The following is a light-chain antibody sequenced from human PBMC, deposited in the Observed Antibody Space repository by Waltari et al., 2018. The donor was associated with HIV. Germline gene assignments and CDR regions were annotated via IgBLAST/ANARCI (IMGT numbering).Light chain of an antibody. CDR2: AAS. CDR3: QQTYTILALT. V-gene: IGKV1-39*01. J-gene: IGKJ4*01. Sequence: DFQMTQSPSSLSASVGDRVTITCRASQSIGSYLNWYQHKPGKAPKLLIYAASILQSGVSSRFSGSGSGSDFTLTISSLQLEDFATYYYQQTYTILALTFGGGTKVEIK. CDR1: QSIGSY.